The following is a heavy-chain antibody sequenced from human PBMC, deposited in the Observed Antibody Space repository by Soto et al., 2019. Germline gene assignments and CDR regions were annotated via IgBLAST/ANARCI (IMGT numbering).Heavy chain of an antibody. Sequence: EVHLVESGGGLVQPGGSLSLSCAASGFTFSSYWMHWVRQAPGTGLVWVSRINGDGSNTNYADSVKGRFTISRDNAKNTLYLKMNSLRADDTAVYYCARVCTGGSCYQFDSWGQGTLVTVSS. V-gene: IGHV3-74*01. CDR1: GFTFSSYW. D-gene: IGHD2-15*01. CDR2: INGDGSNT. CDR3: ARVCTGGSCYQFDS. J-gene: IGHJ4*02.